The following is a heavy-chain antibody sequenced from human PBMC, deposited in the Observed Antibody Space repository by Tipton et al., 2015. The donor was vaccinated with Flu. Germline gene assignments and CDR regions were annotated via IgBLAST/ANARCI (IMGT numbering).Heavy chain of an antibody. CDR3: ARDATCGGDCNYYYYGMDV. CDR1: GGSISSGDYY. CDR2: IYYSGST. V-gene: IGHV4-30-4*01. D-gene: IGHD2-21*02. Sequence: TLSLTCTVSGGSISSGDYYWSWIRQPPGKGLEWIGYIYYSGSTYYNPSLKSRVTISVDTSKNQFSLKLSSVTAADTAVYYCARDATCGGDCNYYYYGMDVWGQGTPVTVSS. J-gene: IGHJ6*02.